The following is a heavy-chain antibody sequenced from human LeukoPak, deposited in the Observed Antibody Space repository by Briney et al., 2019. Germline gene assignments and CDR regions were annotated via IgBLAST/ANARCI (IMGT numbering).Heavy chain of an antibody. CDR3: ATSFRSGWGFDS. D-gene: IGHD6-19*01. Sequence: SETLSLTCAVSGASMRGHYWTWIRQPPGKGLEWIGSMYYMLNANSYNPSLKSRVSISVDTPDNQFSLKLKSVTAADTAVYYCATSFRSGWGFDSWGQGILVAVSS. CDR2: MYYMLNA. J-gene: IGHJ4*02. V-gene: IGHV4-59*11. CDR1: GASMRGHY.